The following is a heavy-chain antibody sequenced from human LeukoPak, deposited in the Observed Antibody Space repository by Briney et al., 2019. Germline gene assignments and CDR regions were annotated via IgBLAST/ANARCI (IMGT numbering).Heavy chain of an antibody. CDR3: ARELNADDAFDI. J-gene: IGHJ3*02. Sequence: KAGGSLRLSCAASGFTFSDDYMSWIRQAPGKGLEWVSYISSSGSTTYYADSVKGRFTISRDNAKNSLYLQMNSLRAEDTAVYYCARELNADDAFDIWGQGTMVTVSS. V-gene: IGHV3-11*01. D-gene: IGHD2-8*01. CDR1: GFTFSDDY. CDR2: ISSSGSTT.